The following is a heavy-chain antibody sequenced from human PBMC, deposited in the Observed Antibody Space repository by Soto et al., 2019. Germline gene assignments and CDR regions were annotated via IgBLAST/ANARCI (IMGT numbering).Heavy chain of an antibody. J-gene: IGHJ4*02. CDR2: IYNGRSA. Sequence: TSETLSLTCAVSGYSITSGYYWGWIRQPPGKGLEWIGNIYNGRSAFYNPSLKSRVTISVDTSKNQFSLKLSSVTAADTALYYCIRVSCSSTRCYYFDYWGQGTLVTVSS. CDR3: IRVSCSSTRCYYFDY. V-gene: IGHV4-38-2*01. CDR1: GYSITSGYY. D-gene: IGHD2-2*01.